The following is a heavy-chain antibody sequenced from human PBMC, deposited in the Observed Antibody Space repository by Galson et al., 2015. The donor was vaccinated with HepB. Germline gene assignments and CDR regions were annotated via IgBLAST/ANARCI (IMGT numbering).Heavy chain of an antibody. D-gene: IGHD1-26*01. CDR3: ARDLGSYASLYYFDY. CDR2: ISYDGSNK. CDR1: GFTFSSYA. J-gene: IGHJ4*02. Sequence: SLRLSCAASGFTFSSYAMHWVRQAPGKGLEWVAVISYDGSNKYYADSVKGRFTISRDNSKNTLYLQMSSLRAEDTAVYYCARDLGSYASLYYFDYWGQGTLVTVSS. V-gene: IGHV3-30-3*01.